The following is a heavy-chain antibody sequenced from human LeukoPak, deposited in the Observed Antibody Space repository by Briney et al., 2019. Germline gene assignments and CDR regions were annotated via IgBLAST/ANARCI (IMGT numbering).Heavy chain of an antibody. D-gene: IGHD6-13*01. V-gene: IGHV3-23*01. CDR1: GFTFSNYA. CDR3: AKDRIAAAFSYYFDF. CDR2: ISGSGGST. Sequence: GGSLRLSCAASGFTFSNYAMNWVRQAPGKGLEGVSGISGSGGSTYYADSVKGRFTISRDNSKNTLYLQMNSLRAEDTAVYYCAKDRIAAAFSYYFDFWGQGTLVTVSS. J-gene: IGHJ4*02.